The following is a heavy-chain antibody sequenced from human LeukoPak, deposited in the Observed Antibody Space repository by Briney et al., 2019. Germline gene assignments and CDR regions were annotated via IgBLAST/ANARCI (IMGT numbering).Heavy chain of an antibody. D-gene: IGHD3-22*01. CDR1: GGSNSSSSYY. CDR3: ARVHNLFYYYDSSWGPFDY. CDR2: IYYSGST. V-gene: IGHV4-39*07. Sequence: SETLSLTCTVSGGSNSSSSYYWGWIRQPPGKGLEWIGSIYYSGSTYYNPSLKSRVTISVDTSKNQFSLKLSSVTAADTAVYYCARVHNLFYYYDSSWGPFDYWGQGTLVTVSS. J-gene: IGHJ4*02.